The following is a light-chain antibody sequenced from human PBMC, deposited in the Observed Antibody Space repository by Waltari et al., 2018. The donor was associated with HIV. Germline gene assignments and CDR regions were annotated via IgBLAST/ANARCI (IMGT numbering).Light chain of an antibody. J-gene: IGLJ1*01. CDR3: QTWDNRTARV. CDR1: NLGTKN. Sequence: SFELTLPPSVSVSPLHTAGIPFSGDNLGTKNAFWYQQKAGQSPVLVIYQDDKRPSGIPERFSGSNSGNTATLTISGTQAMDEADYYCQTWDNRTARVFGPGTKVTVL. V-gene: IGLV3-1*01. CDR2: QDD.